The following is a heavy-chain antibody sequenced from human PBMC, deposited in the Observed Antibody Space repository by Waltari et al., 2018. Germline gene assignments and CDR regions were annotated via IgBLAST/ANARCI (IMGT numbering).Heavy chain of an antibody. Sequence: EVQLVESGGGLVQPGGSLRLSCAASGFIFSSYWMHWVRQAPGKGLVSVSHINTEGSITNYADSVKGRFTISRDNAKNTLSLQMNSLRAEDTAVYYCVMYSSSFLGDCWGQGTLVAVSS. J-gene: IGHJ4*02. CDR1: GFIFSSYW. D-gene: IGHD6-13*01. CDR3: VMYSSSFLGDC. CDR2: INTEGSIT. V-gene: IGHV3-74*01.